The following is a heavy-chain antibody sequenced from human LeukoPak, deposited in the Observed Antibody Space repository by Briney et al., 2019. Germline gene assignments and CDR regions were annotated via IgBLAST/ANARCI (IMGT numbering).Heavy chain of an antibody. V-gene: IGHV4-39*01. J-gene: IGHJ4*02. CDR1: GGSISSSSYY. CDR2: VYYSGST. D-gene: IGHD6-19*01. CDR3: ARHSSYSSGWFQDY. Sequence: SETLSLTCTVSGGSISSSSYYWGWIRQPPGKGLEWIGTVYYSGSTYFNPSLKSRVSISVDTSKKQFSLILTCVTVADTSVYHCARHSSYSSGWFQDYWGQGTQVRVSS.